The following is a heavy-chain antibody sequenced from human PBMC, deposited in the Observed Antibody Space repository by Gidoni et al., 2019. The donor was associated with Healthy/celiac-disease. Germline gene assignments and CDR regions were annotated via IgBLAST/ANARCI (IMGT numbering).Heavy chain of an antibody. V-gene: IGHV4-61*02. D-gene: IGHD4-17*01. CDR3: ASLTVTTSHYGMDV. J-gene: IGHJ6*02. CDR1: GGSISSGSYY. Sequence: QVQLQESGPGLVKPSQTLSLTCTVSGGSISSGSYYWSWIRQPAGKGLEWIGRIYTSGSTNYNPSLKSRVTISVDTSKNQFSLKLSSVTAADTAVYYCASLTVTTSHYGMDVWGQGTTVTVSS. CDR2: IYTSGST.